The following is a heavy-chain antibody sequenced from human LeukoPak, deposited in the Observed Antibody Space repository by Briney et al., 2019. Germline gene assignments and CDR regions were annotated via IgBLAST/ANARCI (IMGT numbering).Heavy chain of an antibody. V-gene: IGHV3-74*01. CDR2: IKSDGSTT. J-gene: IGHJ4*02. CDR3: ASSKDHYCHY. CDR1: GFTFSSYW. Sequence: PGGSLRLSCAASGFTFSSYWMHWVRQAPGKGLVWVSRIKSDGSTTTYADSVKGRFTISRDNAKNSLYLQMNSLRVEDTAVYYCASSKDHYCHYWGQGTLVTVSS.